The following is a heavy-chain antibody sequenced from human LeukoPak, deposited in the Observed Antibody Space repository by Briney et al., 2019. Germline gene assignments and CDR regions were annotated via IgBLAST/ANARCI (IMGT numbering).Heavy chain of an antibody. CDR2: ISAYNGNT. V-gene: IGHV1-18*01. J-gene: IGHJ4*02. Sequence: ASVKVSCKASGYTFTSYGISWVRQAPGKGLEWMGWISAYNGNTNYAQKLQGRVTTTTDTSTSTAYMELRSLRSDDTAVYYCARVVTMVRGKLKDFDYWGQGTLVTVSS. D-gene: IGHD3-10*01. CDR3: ARVVTMVRGKLKDFDY. CDR1: GYTFTSYG.